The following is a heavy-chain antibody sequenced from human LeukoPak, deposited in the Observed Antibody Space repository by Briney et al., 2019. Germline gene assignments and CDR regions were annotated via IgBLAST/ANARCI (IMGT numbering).Heavy chain of an antibody. CDR1: GFTFSSYA. Sequence: PGGSLRLSCAASGFTFSSYAMHWVRQAPGKGLEWVAVISYDGSNKYYADSVKGRFTISRDNSKNTLYLQMNSLRAEDTAVYYCAKTYSSGWPGDYWGQGTLVTVSS. J-gene: IGHJ4*02. D-gene: IGHD6-19*01. V-gene: IGHV3-30-3*01. CDR3: AKTYSSGWPGDY. CDR2: ISYDGSNK.